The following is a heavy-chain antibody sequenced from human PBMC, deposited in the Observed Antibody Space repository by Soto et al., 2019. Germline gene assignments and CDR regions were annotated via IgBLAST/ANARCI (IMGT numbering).Heavy chain of an antibody. CDR2: IYHSGST. CDR3: ARAREDHYDSSGYLNWFDP. D-gene: IGHD3-22*01. V-gene: IGHV4-30-2*01. CDR1: GGSISSGGYS. Sequence: KTSETLSLTCAVSGGSISSGGYSWSWIRQPPGKGLEWIGYIYHSGSTYYNPSLKSRVTISVDRSKNQFSLKLSSATAADTAVYYCARAREDHYDSSGYLNWFDPWGQGTLVTVSS. J-gene: IGHJ5*02.